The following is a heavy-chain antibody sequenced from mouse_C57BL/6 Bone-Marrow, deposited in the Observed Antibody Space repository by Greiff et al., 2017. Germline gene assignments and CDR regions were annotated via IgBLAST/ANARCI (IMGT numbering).Heavy chain of an antibody. D-gene: IGHD1-1*01. V-gene: IGHV14-2*01. Sequence: VQLQQSGAELVKPGASVKLSCTASGFNIKDYYMHWVKQRTEQGLEWIGRIDPEDGETNYAPKFQGKATITADTSSNTAYLHLSSLTAEDTAVYYCARSGTTVVDSFPHCYFDVWGTGTTVTVSS. J-gene: IGHJ1*03. CDR1: GFNIKDYY. CDR3: ARSGTTVVDSFPHCYFDV. CDR2: IDPEDGET.